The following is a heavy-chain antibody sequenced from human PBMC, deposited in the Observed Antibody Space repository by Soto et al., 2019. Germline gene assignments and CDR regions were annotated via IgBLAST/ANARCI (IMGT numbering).Heavy chain of an antibody. Sequence: QMQLQESGPGLVKPSETLSLTCTVSNGSISTTSYNWGWIRQSPGKGLEWIGTIFYTGTTSYNPSLKSRVTLTVDPSNNQFSLKLASVTAADTAVYYCARHGSFWGQGILVVVSS. D-gene: IGHD3-16*02. J-gene: IGHJ4*01. V-gene: IGHV4-39*01. CDR2: IFYTGTT. CDR1: NGSISTTSYN. CDR3: ARHGSF.